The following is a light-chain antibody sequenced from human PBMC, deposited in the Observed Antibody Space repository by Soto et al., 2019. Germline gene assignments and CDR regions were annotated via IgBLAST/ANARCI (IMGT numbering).Light chain of an antibody. J-gene: IGKJ1*01. CDR1: ESVNENQ. CDR3: QQYGSSRWT. Sequence: DIVLTLSPRTLSLSPGERATLSCRSSESVNENQLACYQQKPGQAPRLLIYAISTRAAGVPDRFSGSGSGTDFTLTISRLEPEDFAMYYCQQYGSSRWTFAQGTKV. V-gene: IGKV3-20*01. CDR2: AIS.